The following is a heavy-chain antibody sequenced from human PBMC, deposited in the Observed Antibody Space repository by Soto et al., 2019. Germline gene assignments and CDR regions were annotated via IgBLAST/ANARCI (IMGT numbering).Heavy chain of an antibody. CDR1: GYTFTSYA. J-gene: IGHJ6*01. CDR2: INAGNGNT. Sequence: SVTVSCKASGYTFTSYAMHWVRQAPGQRLEWMGWINAGNGNTKYSQKFQGRVTITRGTSASTAYMELSSLRSEDTAVYYCATDRAYYDFLTRHYYCYNGIDVWGQWTTVTVS. CDR3: ATDRAYYDFLTRHYYCYNGIDV. D-gene: IGHD3-9*01. V-gene: IGHV1-3*01.